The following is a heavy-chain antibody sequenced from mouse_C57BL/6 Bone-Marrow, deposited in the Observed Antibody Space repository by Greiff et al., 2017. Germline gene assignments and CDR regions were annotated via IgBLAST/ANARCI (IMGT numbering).Heavy chain of an antibody. CDR2: ISNLAYSI. Sequence: EVKLMESGGGLVQPGGSLKLSCAASGFTFSDYGMAWVRQAPRKGPEWVAFISNLAYSIYYADTVTGRFTISRENAKNTLYLEMSSLRSEDTAMYYCARGIYYGNYGFAYWGQGTLVTVSA. V-gene: IGHV5-15*01. D-gene: IGHD2-1*01. J-gene: IGHJ3*01. CDR3: ARGIYYGNYGFAY. CDR1: GFTFSDYG.